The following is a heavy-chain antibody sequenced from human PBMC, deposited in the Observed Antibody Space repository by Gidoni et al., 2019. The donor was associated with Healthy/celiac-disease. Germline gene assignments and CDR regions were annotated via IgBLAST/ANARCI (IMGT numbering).Heavy chain of an antibody. Sequence: QVQLVESGGGVVQPGRSLSLSCAASGFTFSSYGMHWVRQAPGKGLEWVAVISYDGSNKYYADSVKGRFTISRDNSKNTLYLQMNSLRAEDTAVYYCAKDGGNSGADAFDIWGQGTMVTVSS. J-gene: IGHJ3*02. CDR2: ISYDGSNK. V-gene: IGHV3-30*18. D-gene: IGHD2-21*02. CDR1: GFTFSSYG. CDR3: AKDGGNSGADAFDI.